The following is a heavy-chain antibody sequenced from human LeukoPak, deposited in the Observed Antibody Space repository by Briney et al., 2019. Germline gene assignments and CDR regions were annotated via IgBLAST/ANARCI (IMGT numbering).Heavy chain of an antibody. Sequence: ASVKVSCNASGHTFTSYDISWVRQAPGQGLEWMGWISAYNGNTNYAQKLQGRVSMTTDTSTSTAYMELRSLRSDDTAVYYCARGVVGATTYWYFDLSGRGTLVTVSS. CDR3: ARGVVGATTYWYFDL. CDR2: ISAYNGNT. J-gene: IGHJ2*01. V-gene: IGHV1-18*01. CDR1: GHTFTSYD. D-gene: IGHD1-26*01.